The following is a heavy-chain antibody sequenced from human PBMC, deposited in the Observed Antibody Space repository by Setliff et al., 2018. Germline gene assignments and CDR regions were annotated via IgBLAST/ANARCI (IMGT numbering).Heavy chain of an antibody. CDR2: IYHSGST. J-gene: IGHJ4*02. CDR3: AKHRSYFDY. Sequence: SETLSLTCTVSGYSISNDYFWGWIRQPPGKGLEWIGSIYHSGSTSYYPSLKSRVTISVDTSKNQFSLHLSSVTAADTAVYYCAKHRSYFDYWGQGTLGTVST. V-gene: IGHV4-38-2*02. CDR1: GYSISNDYF.